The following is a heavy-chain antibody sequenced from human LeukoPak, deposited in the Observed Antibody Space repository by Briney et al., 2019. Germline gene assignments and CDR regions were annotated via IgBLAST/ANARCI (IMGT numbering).Heavy chain of an antibody. J-gene: IGHJ3*02. CDR3: AGASGWPDAFDI. Sequence: GGSLRLSCAASGFTFSTYAMHWVRQAPGKGLEWVAIISYDGNSKFYADSVKGRFTFSRDNSKNTLDLQMNNLRAEDTALYYCAGASGWPDAFDIWGQGTMVTVSS. D-gene: IGHD6-19*01. V-gene: IGHV3-30-3*01. CDR1: GFTFSTYA. CDR2: ISYDGNSK.